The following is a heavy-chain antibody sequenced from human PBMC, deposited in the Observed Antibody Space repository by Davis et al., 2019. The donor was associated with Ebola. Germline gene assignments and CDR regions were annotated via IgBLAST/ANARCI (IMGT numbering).Heavy chain of an antibody. V-gene: IGHV3-49*04. CDR1: GFTFGDHA. Sequence: GESLKISCTASGFTFGDHAMSWVRQAPGKGLEWVSFIRSKAYGGTTEYAASVKGRFTVSRDDSKSIAYLQMISLKTEDTALYYCTRELGGATDYWGQGTLVTVSS. D-gene: IGHD1-26*01. CDR2: IRSKAYGGTT. J-gene: IGHJ4*02. CDR3: TRELGGATDY.